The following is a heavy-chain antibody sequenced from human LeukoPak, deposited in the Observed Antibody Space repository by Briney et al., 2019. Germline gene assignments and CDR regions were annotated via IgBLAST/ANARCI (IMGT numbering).Heavy chain of an antibody. V-gene: IGHV3-48*01. CDR2: ISSSSSTI. CDR1: GFTFSSYS. D-gene: IGHD6-13*01. CDR3: ARDSRSEY. J-gene: IGHJ4*02. Sequence: GGSLRLSCAASGFTFSSYSMNWVRQAPGKGLEWVSYISSSSSTIYYADSVKGRFTISRDNAKNSLYLQMNGLRAEDTAVYYCARDSRSEYWGQGTLVTVSS.